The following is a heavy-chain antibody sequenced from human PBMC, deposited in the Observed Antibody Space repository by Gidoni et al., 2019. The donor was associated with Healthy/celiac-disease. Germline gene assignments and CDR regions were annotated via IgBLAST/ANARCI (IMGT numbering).Heavy chain of an antibody. J-gene: IGHJ6*02. D-gene: IGHD2-2*01. CDR3: AREGIVVVPAALSTSYYYYGMDV. V-gene: IGHV3-33*01. CDR2: IWYDGSNK. Sequence: QVQLVESGGGVVQPGRSLRLSCAASGFTFRSYGIPWVRQAPGKGLEWVAVIWYDGSNKYYADSVKGRFTISRDNSKNTLYLQMNSLRAEDTAVYYCAREGIVVVPAALSTSYYYYGMDVWGQGTTVTVSS. CDR1: GFTFRSYG.